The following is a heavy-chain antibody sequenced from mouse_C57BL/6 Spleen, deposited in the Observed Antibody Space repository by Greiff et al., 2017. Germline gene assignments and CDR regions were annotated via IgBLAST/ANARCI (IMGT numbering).Heavy chain of an antibody. CDR2: IYPGDGDT. J-gene: IGHJ3*01. D-gene: IGHD2-10*01. CDR1: GYAFSSSW. CDR3: AREDLLSFAY. Sequence: VKLMESGPELVKPGASVKISCKASGYAFSSSWMNWVKQRPGKGLEWIGRIYPGDGDTNYNGKFKGKATLTADKSSSTAYMQLSSLTSEDSAVYFCAREDLLSFAYWGQGTLVTVSA. V-gene: IGHV1-82*01.